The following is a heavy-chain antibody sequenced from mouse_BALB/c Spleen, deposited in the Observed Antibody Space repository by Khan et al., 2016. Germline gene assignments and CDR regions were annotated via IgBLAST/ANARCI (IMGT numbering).Heavy chain of an antibody. V-gene: IGHV3-8*02. CDR1: GDSINSNY. D-gene: IGHD1-1*01. Sequence: EVELVESGPSLVKPSQTLSLTCSVTGDSINSNYWNWIRKFPGNKLEYMGYISYSGSTYYNLSLKSRISITRDTSKNQYYLQLNSVTTEDTATYYCARYGRDAMDYWGQGTSVTVSS. CDR2: ISYSGST. J-gene: IGHJ4*01. CDR3: ARYGRDAMDY.